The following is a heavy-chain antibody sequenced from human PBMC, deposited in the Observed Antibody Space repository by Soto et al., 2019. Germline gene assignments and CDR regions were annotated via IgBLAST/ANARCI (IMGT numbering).Heavy chain of an antibody. Sequence: GGSLRLSCAASGFTFSSYGMHWVRQAPGKGLEWVAVISYDGSNKYYADSVKGRFTISRDNSKNTLYLQMNSLRAEDTAVYYCARRRQWLRGSHDYWGQGTLVTVSS. CDR1: GFTFSSYG. V-gene: IGHV3-30*19. D-gene: IGHD5-12*01. CDR2: ISYDGSNK. CDR3: ARRRQWLRGSHDY. J-gene: IGHJ4*02.